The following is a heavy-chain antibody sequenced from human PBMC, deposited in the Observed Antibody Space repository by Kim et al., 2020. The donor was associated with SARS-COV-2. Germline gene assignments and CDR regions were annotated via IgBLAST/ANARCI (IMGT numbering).Heavy chain of an antibody. D-gene: IGHD2-21*02. CDR3: ARDLAYCGGDCYSGAFDI. CDR1: GGTFSSYA. J-gene: IGHJ3*02. CDR2: IIPIFGTA. V-gene: IGHV1-69*13. Sequence: SVKVSSKASGGTFSSYAISWVRQAPGQGLEWMGGIIPIFGTANYAQKFQGRVTITADESTSTAYMELSSLRSEDTAVYYCARDLAYCGGDCYSGAFDIWGQGTMVTVSS.